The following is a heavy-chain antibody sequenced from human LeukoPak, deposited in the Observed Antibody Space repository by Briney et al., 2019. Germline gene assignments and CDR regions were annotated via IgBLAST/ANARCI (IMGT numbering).Heavy chain of an antibody. CDR1: GFTFSSYG. V-gene: IGHV3-30*18. Sequence: GGSLRLSCAASGFTFSSYGMHWVRQAPGKGLEWVAVISYDGSNKYYADSVKGRFTISRDNSKNTLYLQMNSLRAEDTAVYYCAKDRDGSSWTGDAFDIWGQGTMVTVSS. CDR2: ISYDGSNK. D-gene: IGHD6-13*01. J-gene: IGHJ3*02. CDR3: AKDRDGSSWTGDAFDI.